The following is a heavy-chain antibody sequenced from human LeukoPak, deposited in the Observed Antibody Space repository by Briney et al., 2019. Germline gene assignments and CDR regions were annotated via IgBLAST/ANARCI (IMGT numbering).Heavy chain of an antibody. Sequence: ASVKVSCKVSGYTLTELSMHWVRQAPGKGLEWMGGFDPEDGETIYAQKFQGRVTMTEDASTDTAYMELSSLRSEDTAVYYCATGRWIQLWLNYWGQGTLVTVSS. CDR2: FDPEDGET. D-gene: IGHD5-18*01. J-gene: IGHJ4*02. CDR1: GYTLTELS. CDR3: ATGRWIQLWLNY. V-gene: IGHV1-24*01.